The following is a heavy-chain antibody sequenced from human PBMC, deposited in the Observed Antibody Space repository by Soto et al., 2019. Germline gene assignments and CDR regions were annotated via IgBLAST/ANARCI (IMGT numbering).Heavy chain of an antibody. Sequence: GGSLRLSCVASGFTFSNYDMHWVRQATGKGLEWVSGIGTAGDTYYAGSVKGRFTISRENAKNSLYLQMNSLRAGDTAAYYCSRRDGYYHYMDVWGKGTTVTVSS. CDR1: GFTFSNYD. CDR3: SRRDGYYHYMDV. CDR2: IGTAGDT. V-gene: IGHV3-13*01. J-gene: IGHJ6*03.